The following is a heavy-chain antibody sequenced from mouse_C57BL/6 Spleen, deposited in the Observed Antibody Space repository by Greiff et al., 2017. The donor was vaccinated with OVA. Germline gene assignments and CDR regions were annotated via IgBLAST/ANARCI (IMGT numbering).Heavy chain of an antibody. J-gene: IGHJ3*01. CDR3: ARRSSNYGWFAY. V-gene: IGHV1-50*01. CDR2: IDPSDSYT. CDR1: GYTFTSYW. Sequence: QVQLQQPGAELVKPGASVKLSCKASGYTFTSYWMQWVKQRPGQGLEWIGEIDPSDSYTNYNQKFKGKATLTVDTSSSTAYMQLSSLTSEDSAVYYCARRSSNYGWFAYWGQGTLVTVSA. D-gene: IGHD2-5*01.